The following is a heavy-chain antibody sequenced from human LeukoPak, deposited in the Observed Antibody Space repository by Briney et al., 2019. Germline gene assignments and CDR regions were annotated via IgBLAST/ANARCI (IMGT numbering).Heavy chain of an antibody. V-gene: IGHV4-34*01. CDR1: GGSFSGYY. CDR3: ARLKLGAYFDL. J-gene: IGHJ2*01. Sequence: SETLSLTCAVYGGSFSGYYWSRIRQPPGKGLEWIGEINHSGSTNYNPSLKSRVTISVETSKNLFSLKLSSVSAADTAVYYCARLKLGAYFDLWGRGTLVTVSS. CDR2: INHSGST. D-gene: IGHD3-16*01.